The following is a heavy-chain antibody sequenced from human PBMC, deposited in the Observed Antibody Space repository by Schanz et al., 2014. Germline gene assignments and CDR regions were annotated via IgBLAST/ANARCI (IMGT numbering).Heavy chain of an antibody. Sequence: QAPLMESGGGVVQPGTSLILSCSVSGFSLNTYGIHWFRQPAGKGLEWVAVIWNNGVTKYYADSVRGRFTISRDRFQNTLYLRMSSLRAEDTAVYYGARPRFDYGEVDYWGQGTLVTVSS. D-gene: IGHD4-17*01. CDR3: ARPRFDYGEVDY. J-gene: IGHJ4*02. CDR1: GFSLNTYG. CDR2: IWNNGVTK. V-gene: IGHV3-33*01.